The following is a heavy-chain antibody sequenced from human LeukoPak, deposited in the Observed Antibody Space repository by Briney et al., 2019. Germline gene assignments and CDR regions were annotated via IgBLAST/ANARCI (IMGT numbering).Heavy chain of an antibody. Sequence: PGGSLRLSCAASGFSFSSYWMSWVRQVPGNGLEWVANIKEDGSEKYYVDSAKGRFTISRDNAKNSLYLQMNSLRVEDTAVYFCARDSVHGYYDSSGYSTLFDYWGQGTLVTVSS. CDR3: ARDSVHGYYDSSGYSTLFDY. CDR2: IKEDGSEK. V-gene: IGHV3-7*01. D-gene: IGHD3-22*01. J-gene: IGHJ4*02. CDR1: GFSFSSYW.